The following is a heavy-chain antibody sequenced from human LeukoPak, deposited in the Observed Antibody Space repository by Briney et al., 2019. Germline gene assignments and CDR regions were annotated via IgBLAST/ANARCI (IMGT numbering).Heavy chain of an antibody. CDR2: IFYSGST. V-gene: IGHV4-39*07. CDR1: SGSISTSNYY. CDR3: ARGHVGATGQNFDY. Sequence: SETLSLTCTVSSGSISTSNYYWGWVRQPPGKALEWIGNIFYSGSTYYSPSLKSRVTISVDTSKNQFSLKLSSVTAADTAVYYCARGHVGATGQNFDYWGQGTLVTVSS. J-gene: IGHJ4*02. D-gene: IGHD1-26*01.